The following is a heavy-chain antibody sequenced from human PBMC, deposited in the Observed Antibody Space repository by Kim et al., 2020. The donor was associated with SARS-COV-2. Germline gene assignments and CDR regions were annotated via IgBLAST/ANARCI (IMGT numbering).Heavy chain of an antibody. J-gene: IGHJ4*02. D-gene: IGHD6-19*01. CDR3: ARDLGGSGGDY. V-gene: IGHV3-21*01. CDR2: ISSSSYI. CDR1: GFTFSSYS. Sequence: GGSLRLSCAASGFTFSSYSMNWVRQAPGKGLEWVSSISSSSYIYYADSVKGRFTISRDNAKNSLYLQMNSLRAEDTAVYYCARDLGGSGGDYWGQGTLVTVSS.